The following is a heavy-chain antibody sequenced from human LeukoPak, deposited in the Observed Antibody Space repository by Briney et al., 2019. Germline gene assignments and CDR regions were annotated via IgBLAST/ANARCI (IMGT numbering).Heavy chain of an antibody. CDR2: IYHSGNT. Sequence: PSETLSLTCTVSGYSISSGYYWGWIRQPPGKGLEWIGSIYHSGNTYYNPSLKSRVTISVDTSKNQFSLKLSSVTAADTAVYYCATNGDYGLYYMDVWGKGTTVTVSS. D-gene: IGHD4-17*01. CDR1: GYSISSGYY. V-gene: IGHV4-38-2*02. J-gene: IGHJ6*03. CDR3: ATNGDYGLYYMDV.